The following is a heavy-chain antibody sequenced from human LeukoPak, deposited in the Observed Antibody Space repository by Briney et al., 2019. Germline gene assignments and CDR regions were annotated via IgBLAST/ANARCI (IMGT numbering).Heavy chain of an antibody. J-gene: IGHJ4*02. V-gene: IGHV4-34*01. CDR1: GGSFSGYY. CDR3: ARGQYSSGYSDY. Sequence: SSETLSLTCAVYGGSFSGYYWSWIRQPPGKGLEWIGEINHSGSTNYNPSLKSRVTISVDTSKNQFSLKLSSVTAADTAVYYCARGQYSSGYSDYWGQGTLVTVSS. D-gene: IGHD3-22*01. CDR2: INHSGST.